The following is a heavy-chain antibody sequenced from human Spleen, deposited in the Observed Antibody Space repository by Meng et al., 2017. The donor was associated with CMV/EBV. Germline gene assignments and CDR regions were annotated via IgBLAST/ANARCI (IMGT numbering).Heavy chain of an antibody. V-gene: IGHV4-39*01. CDR1: VGALDYSDYF. Sequence: QVLPLGPVEPSDALSLPVTCTVGALDYSDYFWDWIRQPPGKGLEWIGSIRYSGTAYYNPSLTSRVTISVDTSKNQFSLNLSSLTAADTAVYYCARHVYGDSYGFWGQGTLVTVSS. CDR3: ARHVYGDSYGF. CDR2: IRYSGTA. D-gene: IGHD4-17*01. J-gene: IGHJ4*02.